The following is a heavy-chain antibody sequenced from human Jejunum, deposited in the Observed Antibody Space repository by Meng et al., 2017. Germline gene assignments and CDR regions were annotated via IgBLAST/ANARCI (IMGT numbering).Heavy chain of an antibody. CDR2: IYNSESP. Sequence: QVQLQESGPGVVKPPETLSLTCSVSEVSVRHSYWSWIRQSPGMGLEWIGYIYNSESPNYNPSLQSRVTISMDSSKNQFSLNLTSVTAGDTAVYYCARGAGDRFDFWGRGTLVTVSS. CDR1: EVSVRHSY. J-gene: IGHJ4*02. D-gene: IGHD4-17*01. CDR3: ARGAGDRFDF. V-gene: IGHV4-59*02.